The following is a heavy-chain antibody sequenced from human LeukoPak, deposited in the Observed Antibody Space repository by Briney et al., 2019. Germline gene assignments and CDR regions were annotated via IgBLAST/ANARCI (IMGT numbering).Heavy chain of an antibody. CDR1: GYTFTGYY. J-gene: IGHJ4*02. CDR3: ARGGDTAMADFDY. CDR2: MNPNSGNT. Sequence: GASVKVSCKASGYTFTGYYMHWVRQAPGQGLEWMGWMNPNSGNTGYAQKFQGRVTMTRDTSISTAYMELSRLRSDDTAVYYCARGGDTAMADFDYWGQGTLVTVSS. V-gene: IGHV1-2*02. D-gene: IGHD5-18*01.